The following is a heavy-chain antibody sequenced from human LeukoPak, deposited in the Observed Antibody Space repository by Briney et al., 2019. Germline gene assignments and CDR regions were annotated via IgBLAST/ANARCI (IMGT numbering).Heavy chain of an antibody. J-gene: IGHJ5*02. D-gene: IGHD1-26*01. CDR1: GFIVSSNY. CDR3: ARETVIVGAAP. Sequence: GGSLRLSCAASGFIVSSNYMSWVRQAPGKGLEWVSVIYSGGRTYYADSVEGRFTISRDNAKNSLFLQMNSLRAEDTAVYYCARETVIVGAAPWGQGTLVTVSS. V-gene: IGHV3-53*01. CDR2: IYSGGRT.